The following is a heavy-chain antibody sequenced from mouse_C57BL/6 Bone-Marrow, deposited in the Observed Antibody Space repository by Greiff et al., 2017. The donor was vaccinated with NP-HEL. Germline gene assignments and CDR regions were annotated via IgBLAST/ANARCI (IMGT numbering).Heavy chain of an antibody. J-gene: IGHJ2*01. Sequence: EVKLVESGGGLVKPGGSLQLSCAASGFTFSSYALSWVRQTPEKRLEWVATLSDGGSYTFYPDNVKGRFPISSDTAKNNLYLQMSHLKSEDTAMYYCARGYYGSSSYFDYWGQGTTLTVSS. V-gene: IGHV5-4*03. CDR3: ARGYYGSSSYFDY. CDR1: GFTFSSYA. CDR2: LSDGGSYT. D-gene: IGHD1-1*01.